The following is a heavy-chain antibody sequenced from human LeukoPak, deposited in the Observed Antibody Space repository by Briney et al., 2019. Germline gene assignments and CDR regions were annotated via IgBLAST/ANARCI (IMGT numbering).Heavy chain of an antibody. D-gene: IGHD3-16*02. V-gene: IGHV4-34*01. CDR3: ARGKGGPRHLNYDYVWGSYRPPIFDY. J-gene: IGHJ4*02. CDR2: INHSGST. Sequence: SETLSLTCAVYGGSFSGYYWSWIRQPPGKGLEWIGEINHSGSTNYNPSLKSRVTISVDTSKNQFSLKMSSVTAADTAVYYCARGKGGPRHLNYDYVWGSYRPPIFDYWGQGTLVTVSS. CDR1: GGSFSGYY.